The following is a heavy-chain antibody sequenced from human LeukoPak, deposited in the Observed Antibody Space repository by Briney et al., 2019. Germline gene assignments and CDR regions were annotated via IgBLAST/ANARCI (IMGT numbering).Heavy chain of an antibody. CDR2: MNPNSGNT. V-gene: IGHV1-8*01. J-gene: IGHJ6*02. D-gene: IGHD3-3*01. Sequence: GSSVKVSCKASGGTFSSYDINWVRQATGQGLEWMGWMNPNSGNTGYAQKFQGRVTMTRNTSISTAYMELSSLRSEDTAVYYCARGPTYYDFWSGPYYYGMDVWGQGTTVTVSS. CDR1: GGTFSSYD. CDR3: ARGPTYYDFWSGPYYYGMDV.